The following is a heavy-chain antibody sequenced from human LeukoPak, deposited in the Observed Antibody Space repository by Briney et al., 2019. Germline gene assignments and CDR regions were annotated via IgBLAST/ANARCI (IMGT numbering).Heavy chain of an antibody. J-gene: IGHJ4*02. CDR2: IYYSGNT. CDR1: GGSISSYY. V-gene: IGHV4-59*01. D-gene: IGHD3-10*01. Sequence: PSETLSLTCTVSGGSISSYYWSWIRQPPGKGLEWIGYIYYSGNTNYNPSLKSRVTISVDTSKNQFSLKLSSVTAADTAMYYCARTGYYGSGSFDYWGQGTLVTVSS. CDR3: ARTGYYGSGSFDY.